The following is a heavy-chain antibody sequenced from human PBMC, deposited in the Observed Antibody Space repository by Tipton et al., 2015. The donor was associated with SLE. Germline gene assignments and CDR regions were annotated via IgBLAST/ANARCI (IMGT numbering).Heavy chain of an antibody. CDR3: ARVPRTFYYDYSGHFDY. Sequence: TLSLTCTVSGGSLSSADYYWSWIRQHPGKGLEWIGYIYYTMSAYYNPSLKSRVIISLDTSKNHFSLKLSSVTAADTAVYYCARVPRTFYYDYSGHFDYWGPGTLVTVSS. D-gene: IGHD3-22*01. J-gene: IGHJ4*02. V-gene: IGHV4-31*03. CDR1: GGSLSSADYY. CDR2: IYYTMSA.